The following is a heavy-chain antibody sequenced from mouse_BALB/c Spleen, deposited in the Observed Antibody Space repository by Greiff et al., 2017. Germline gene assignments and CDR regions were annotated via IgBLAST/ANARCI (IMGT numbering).Heavy chain of an antibody. V-gene: IGHV1-7*01. Sequence: QVQLQQSGAELAKPGASVKMSCKASGYTFTSYWMHWVKQRPGQGLEWIGYINPSTGYTEYNHKFKDKATLTADKSSSTAYMQLSSLTSEDSAVYYCASYRYDEYFDVWGAGTTVTVSS. CDR3: ASYRYDEYFDV. CDR1: GYTFTSYW. CDR2: INPSTGYT. J-gene: IGHJ1*01. D-gene: IGHD2-14*01.